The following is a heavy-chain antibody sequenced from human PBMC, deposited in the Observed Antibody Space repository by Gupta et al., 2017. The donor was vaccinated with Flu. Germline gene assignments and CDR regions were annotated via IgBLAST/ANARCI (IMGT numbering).Heavy chain of an antibody. J-gene: IGHJ4*02. Sequence: GIIWVRQAPGQGLEWMGWISAYNGNTNYAQKVQGRVTMTTDTSTSTAYMELRSLRSDDMAVYYCARDTRYSDYWGQGNLVTVSS. V-gene: IGHV1-18*03. D-gene: IGHD2-15*01. CDR2: ISAYNGNT. CDR3: ARDTRYSDY. CDR1: G.